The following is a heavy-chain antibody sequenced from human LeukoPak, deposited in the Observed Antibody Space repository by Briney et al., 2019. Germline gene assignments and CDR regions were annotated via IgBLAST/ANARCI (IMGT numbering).Heavy chain of an antibody. CDR2: IHHSGTT. Sequence: PGRSLRLSCAASGFTFSSYGMHWVRQPPGKGLEWIAEIHHSGTTNYNPSLKSRVSTSVDKSTNQFFLNLKSVTAADTAVYYCASKNIVVPADYWGRGTLVTVSS. CDR1: GFTFSSYG. V-gene: IGHV4-4*02. J-gene: IGHJ4*02. D-gene: IGHD2-15*01. CDR3: ASKNIVVPADY.